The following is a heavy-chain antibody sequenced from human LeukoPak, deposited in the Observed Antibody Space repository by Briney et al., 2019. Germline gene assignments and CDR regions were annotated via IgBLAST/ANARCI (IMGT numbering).Heavy chain of an antibody. V-gene: IGHV3-23*01. D-gene: IGHD3-22*01. CDR2: ISGSGSST. CDR1: GFTFSSYA. CDR3: AKDPAHYYDSSGYYSY. J-gene: IGHJ4*02. Sequence: PGGSLRLSCAASGFTFSSYAMSWVRQAPGKGLEWVSAISGSGSSTYYADSVKGRFTISRDNSKNTLYLQMNSLRAEDTAVYYCAKDPAHYYDSSGYYSYWGQGTLVTVSS.